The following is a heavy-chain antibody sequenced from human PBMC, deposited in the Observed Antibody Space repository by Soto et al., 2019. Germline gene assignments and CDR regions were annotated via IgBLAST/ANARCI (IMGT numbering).Heavy chain of an antibody. CDR3: AKSPGMYYYDSSGYYHYDY. J-gene: IGHJ4*02. Sequence: PGGSLRLSCAASGFTFSNYGMYWVRQAPGKGLEWVAFISYDGSSKYYADPMKGRHTISRDNSKNALYLQMNSLRAEDTAVYYCAKSPGMYYYDSSGYYHYDYWGQGTLVTVSS. V-gene: IGHV3-30*18. D-gene: IGHD3-22*01. CDR1: GFTFSNYG. CDR2: ISYDGSSK.